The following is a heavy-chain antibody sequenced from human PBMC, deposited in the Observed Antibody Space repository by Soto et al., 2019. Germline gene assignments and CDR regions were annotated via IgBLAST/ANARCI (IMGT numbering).Heavy chain of an antibody. Sequence: GASVNVSWESCGSSFAGYYMRWMRQAPGQGLQGXGWINPNSGGPNCPQKFPIRVTITRDTSTSPAYMELSRPRSDDTAVYYCARDLVYYDSSGYFAYRGQGTLVTVSS. CDR2: INPNSGGP. V-gene: IGHV1-2*02. D-gene: IGHD3-22*01. CDR3: ARDLVYYDSSGYFAY. J-gene: IGHJ4*02. CDR1: GSSFAGYY.